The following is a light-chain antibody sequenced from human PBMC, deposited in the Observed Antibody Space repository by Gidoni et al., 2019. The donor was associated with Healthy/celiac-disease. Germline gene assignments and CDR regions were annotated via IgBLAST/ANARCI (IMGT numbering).Light chain of an antibody. V-gene: IGKV3-11*01. CDR1: QSVSSY. Sequence: EIVLTQSPATLSLSPGERATLSCRVSQSVSSYLAWYQQKPGQAPRLLIYDASTRATGIPARFSGSGSGTDFTLTISSLAPEDFAVYYCQQRSNWPEFTFGPGTKVDIK. CDR2: DAS. CDR3: QQRSNWPEFT. J-gene: IGKJ3*01.